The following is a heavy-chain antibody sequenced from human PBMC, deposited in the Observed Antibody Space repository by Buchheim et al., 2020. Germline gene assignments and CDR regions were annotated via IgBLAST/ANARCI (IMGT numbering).Heavy chain of an antibody. CDR1: GGSISSSTW. D-gene: IGHD1-26*01. J-gene: IGHJ4*02. CDR2: IYHSGST. CDR3: ARGSSRPRWELLGWFDY. Sequence: QVQLQESGPGLVKPSGTLSLTCAVSGGSISSSTWWSWVRQPPGKGLEWIGEIYHSGSTNSNPSLKSRVTISVDKPKNQFSPKLSSVTAADTAVYYCARGSSRPRWELLGWFDYWGQGTL. V-gene: IGHV4-4*02.